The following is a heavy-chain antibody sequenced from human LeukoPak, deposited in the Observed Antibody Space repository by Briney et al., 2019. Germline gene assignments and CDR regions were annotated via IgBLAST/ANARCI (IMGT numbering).Heavy chain of an antibody. CDR2: ISWNSGSI. D-gene: IGHD2-15*01. CDR3: ARAGAVVVGPRGFDY. Sequence: GGSLRLSCAASGFTFSSYSMNWVRQAPGKGLEWVSGISWNSGSIGYADSVKGRFTISRDNAKNSLYLQMNSLRAEDTALYYCARAGAVVVGPRGFDYWGQGTLVTVSS. J-gene: IGHJ4*02. CDR1: GFTFSSYS. V-gene: IGHV3-9*01.